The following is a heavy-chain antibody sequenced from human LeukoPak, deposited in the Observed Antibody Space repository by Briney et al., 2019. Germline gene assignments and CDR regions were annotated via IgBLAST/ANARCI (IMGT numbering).Heavy chain of an antibody. J-gene: IGHJ4*02. CDR3: SRESGAFCPFGY. D-gene: IGHD1-26*01. Sequence: SETLSLTCAVYGGSFSGYYWSWIRQPPGKGLEWIGEINHSGSTNYNPSLKSRVTMSLDKSKNLLSLNLTSVTAADTAVYYCSRESGAFCPFGYWGQGTLVTVSS. CDR1: GGSFSGYY. CDR2: INHSGST. V-gene: IGHV4-34*01.